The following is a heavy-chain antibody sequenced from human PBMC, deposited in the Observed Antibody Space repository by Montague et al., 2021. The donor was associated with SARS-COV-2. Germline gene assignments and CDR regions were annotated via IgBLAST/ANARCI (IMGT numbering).Heavy chain of an antibody. CDR2: TYYRSKWYN. D-gene: IGHD1-1*01. CDR3: TSGREGNYNVMDV. J-gene: IGHJ6*02. V-gene: IGHV6-1*01. CDR1: GDSVSINSAT. Sequence: CAISGDSVSINSATCNWVRQSPSSGLEWLGRTYYRSKWYNDYAVSVRGRVAINPDTSKNQFSLQLNSVTPEDTAIYYCTSGREGNYNVMDVWGQGTTVTVSS.